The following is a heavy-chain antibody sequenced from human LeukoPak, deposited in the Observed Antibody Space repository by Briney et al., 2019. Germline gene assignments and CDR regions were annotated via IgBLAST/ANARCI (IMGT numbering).Heavy chain of an antibody. V-gene: IGHV1-18*01. CDR3: ATHLYCSGGSCYGNAGFDP. CDR1: GYTFTSYG. Sequence: ASVKVSCKASGYTFTSYGISWVRQAPGQGLEWMGWISTYNGNTNYAQRLQGRVTMTTDTSTSTAYMELSSLRSEDTAVYYCATHLYCSGGSCYGNAGFDPWGQGTLVTVSS. J-gene: IGHJ5*02. CDR2: ISTYNGNT. D-gene: IGHD2-15*01.